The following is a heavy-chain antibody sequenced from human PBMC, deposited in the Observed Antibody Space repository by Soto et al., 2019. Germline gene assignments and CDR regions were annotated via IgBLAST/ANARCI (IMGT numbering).Heavy chain of an antibody. D-gene: IGHD1-26*01. CDR2: IKEDGSEK. J-gene: IGHJ4*02. V-gene: IGHV3-7*01. Sequence: GGSLRLSCAASGFTFCSYWMSWVRQAPGKGLEWVANIKEDGSEKYYVDSVKGRFTISRDNTKNSLYLQMTSLRAEDTAVYHCAKIASYSFEYWGQGTLVTVSA. CDR3: AKIASYSFEY. CDR1: GFTFCSYW.